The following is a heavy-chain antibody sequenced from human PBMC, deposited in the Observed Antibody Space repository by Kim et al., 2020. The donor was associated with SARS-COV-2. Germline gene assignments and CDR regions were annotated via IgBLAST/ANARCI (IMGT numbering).Heavy chain of an antibody. V-gene: IGHV4-31*03. J-gene: IGHJ6*02. D-gene: IGHD1-1*01. CDR3: ARDTTPPLHLPRYYYGMDV. CDR1: GGSISSGGYY. Sequence: SETLSLTCTVSGGSISSGGYYWSWIRQHPGKGLEWIGYIYYSGSTYYNPSLKSRVTISVDTSKNQFSLKLSSVTAADTAVYYCARDTTPPLHLPRYYYGMDVWGQGTTVTVSS. CDR2: IYYSGST.